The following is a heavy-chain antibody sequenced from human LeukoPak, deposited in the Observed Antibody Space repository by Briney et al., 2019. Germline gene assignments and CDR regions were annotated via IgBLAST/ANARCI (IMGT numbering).Heavy chain of an antibody. CDR2: INPNSGGT. V-gene: IGHV1-2*02. Sequence: ASVKVSCKASGYTFTGYYMHWVRQAPGQGLEWMGWINPNSGGTNYAQKFQGRVTMTRDTSISTAYMELSRLRSDDTAVYYCARIPLYYYDSSGYSPIFDYWGQGTLVTVSS. D-gene: IGHD3-22*01. J-gene: IGHJ4*02. CDR1: GYTFTGYY. CDR3: ARIPLYYYDSSGYSPIFDY.